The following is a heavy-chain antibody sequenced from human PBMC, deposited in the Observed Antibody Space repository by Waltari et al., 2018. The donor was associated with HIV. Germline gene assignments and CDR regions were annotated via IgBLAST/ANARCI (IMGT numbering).Heavy chain of an antibody. CDR2: VSGSSSDS. CDR3: ATSWGYCGSGRCYYPFEY. D-gene: IGHD2-2*01. Sequence: EIQLLESGGGSLQPGESLRLSCVGSGFRFKSHALRWVRQGPGKGLEWVAAVSGSSSDSFYADAGRGRFTIARDNSKDTLFLQLNSLGPEDAATYFCATSWGYCGSGRCYYPFEYWGQGTLVTVSS. CDR1: GFRFKSHA. J-gene: IGHJ4*02. V-gene: IGHV3-23*01.